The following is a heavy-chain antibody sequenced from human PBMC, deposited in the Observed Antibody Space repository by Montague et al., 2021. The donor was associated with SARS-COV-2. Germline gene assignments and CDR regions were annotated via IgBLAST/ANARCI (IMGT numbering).Heavy chain of an antibody. CDR2: IHHGGST. J-gene: IGHJ6*03. V-gene: IGHV4-34*01. CDR3: ARLGDGVVPSPILGVGPYYSYYFMDV. D-gene: IGHD3-10*01. Sequence: SETLSLTCAVHGGSFSTYSWNWIRQPPGKGLEWIGEIHHGGSTNYNPSLKSRVTISADTPKNQFSLKLTSVAAADTAVYHCARLGDGVVPSPILGVGPYYSYYFMDVWGKGTTVTVSS. CDR1: GGSFSTYS.